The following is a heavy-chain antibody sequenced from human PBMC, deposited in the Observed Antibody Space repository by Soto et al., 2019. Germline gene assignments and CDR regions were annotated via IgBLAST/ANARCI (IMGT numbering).Heavy chain of an antibody. V-gene: IGHV4-59*01. CDR2: TYHRGST. Sequence: KASETLSLTCSVSGVSISSYFWSWIRHPPGRGLEWIGYTYHRGSTNYSPSLKSRVAISLDTSENQFSLKVSSVTAADTAVYYCARIGGYHGPLDYWGQGTPVTVSS. CDR3: ARIGGYHGPLDY. CDR1: GVSISSYF. J-gene: IGHJ4*02. D-gene: IGHD3-16*02.